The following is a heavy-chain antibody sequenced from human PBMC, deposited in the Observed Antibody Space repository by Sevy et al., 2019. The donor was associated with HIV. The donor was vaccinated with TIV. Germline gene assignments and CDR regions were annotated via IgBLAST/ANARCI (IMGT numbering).Heavy chain of an antibody. V-gene: IGHV3-33*01. J-gene: IGHJ6*01. Sequence: GGSLRLSCAASGFTFSSYGMHWVRQAPGKGLEWVAVIWYDGGNKYYADSVKGRFTISRDNSKNTLYLQMNSLRAEDTAVYYCARDLADRYCSSTSCPRDGMDVWGQGTTVTVSS. CDR3: ARDLADRYCSSTSCPRDGMDV. CDR1: GFTFSSYG. D-gene: IGHD2-2*01. CDR2: IWYDGGNK.